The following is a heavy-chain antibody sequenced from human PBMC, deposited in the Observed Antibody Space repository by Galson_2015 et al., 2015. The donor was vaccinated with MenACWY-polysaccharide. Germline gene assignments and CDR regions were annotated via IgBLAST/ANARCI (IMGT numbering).Heavy chain of an antibody. D-gene: IGHD2-2*01. V-gene: IGHV3-23*01. CDR3: ARVRYSTGKYQFDY. CDR1: GFTFSNYA. J-gene: IGHJ4*02. CDR2: VGGSGSNT. Sequence: SRRLSCAASGFTFSNYAMSWVRHAPGKGLEWVSTVGGSGSNTHYADSVRGRFTISRDNSKNTLSLQMNSLRAEDTAVYYCARVRYSTGKYQFDYWGQGTLVAVSS.